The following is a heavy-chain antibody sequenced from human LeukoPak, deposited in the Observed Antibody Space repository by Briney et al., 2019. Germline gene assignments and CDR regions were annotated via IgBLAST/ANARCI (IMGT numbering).Heavy chain of an antibody. V-gene: IGHV3-48*01. CDR3: ARDSGYNYGPLDY. J-gene: IGHJ4*02. CDR2: ISTNTNTK. CDR1: GFTFSDYS. Sequence: GGSLRLSCTASGFTFSDYSLNWVRQAPGKGLEWLSYISTNTNTKYYADSVRGRFTISRDKAKNSLYLQMNSLRAEDTAVYYCARDSGYNYGPLDYWGQGTLVTVSS. D-gene: IGHD5-18*01.